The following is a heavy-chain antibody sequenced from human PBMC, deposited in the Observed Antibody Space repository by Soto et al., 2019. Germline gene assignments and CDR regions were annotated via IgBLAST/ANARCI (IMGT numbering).Heavy chain of an antibody. CDR3: ARDRKLSSQGIDY. J-gene: IGHJ4*02. Sequence: SETLSLTCTVSGDSLDSGEHYWNWIRQPPGKGLECIGFVLHTGTVFYNRSLISRVTISVDTSDFQFSLKLNSVTAADTAVYYCARDRKLSSQGIDYWGPGILVTVSS. V-gene: IGHV4-30-4*01. CDR2: VLHTGTV. D-gene: IGHD2-2*01. CDR1: GDSLDSGEHY.